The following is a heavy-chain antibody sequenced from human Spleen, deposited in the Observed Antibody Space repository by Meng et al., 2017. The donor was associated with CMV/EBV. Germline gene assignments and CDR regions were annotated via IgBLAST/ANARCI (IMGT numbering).Heavy chain of an antibody. CDR2: IKEDGSEK. Sequence: GGSLRLSCVASGFTFRSFWMSWVRQAPGKGLEWVAGIKEDGSEKYSVDSVKGRFTISRDNPMNSLYLQINSLRAEDTAIYYCARERFDFWSAHFNYNYYGMDVWGQGTTVTVSS. J-gene: IGHJ6*02. D-gene: IGHD3-3*01. CDR1: GFTFRSFW. CDR3: ARERFDFWSAHFNYNYYGMDV. V-gene: IGHV3-7*01.